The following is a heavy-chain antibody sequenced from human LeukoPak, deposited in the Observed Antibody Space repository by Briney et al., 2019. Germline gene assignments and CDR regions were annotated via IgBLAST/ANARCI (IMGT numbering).Heavy chain of an antibody. CDR1: GFTFSSYW. CDR2: INSDGSST. V-gene: IGHV3-74*01. Sequence: GGSLRLSCAASGFTFSSYWMHWVRQAPGKGPVWVSRINSDGSSTSYADSVKGRFTISRDNAKNTLYLQMNSLRAEDTAVYYCARDQGSYVFDYWGQGTLVTVSS. CDR3: ARDQGSYVFDY. J-gene: IGHJ4*02. D-gene: IGHD3-16*01.